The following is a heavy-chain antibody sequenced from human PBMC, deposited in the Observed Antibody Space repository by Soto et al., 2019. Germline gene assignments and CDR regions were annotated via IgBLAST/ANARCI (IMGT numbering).Heavy chain of an antibody. D-gene: IGHD2-21*02. Sequence: QITLKESGPPLVKPTQTLTVTCTFSGFPLSSSGVGVGWVRQPPGKALEWLAVIYWNDDSRYNPSLRTRLSITKDTSKNQVVLTMSNMGPVDVGTYYCVNSAYCVPDCYSPFDFWGQGTPVTVSS. J-gene: IGHJ4*02. CDR3: VNSAYCVPDCYSPFDF. CDR1: GFPLSSSGVG. V-gene: IGHV2-5*04. CDR2: IYWNDDS.